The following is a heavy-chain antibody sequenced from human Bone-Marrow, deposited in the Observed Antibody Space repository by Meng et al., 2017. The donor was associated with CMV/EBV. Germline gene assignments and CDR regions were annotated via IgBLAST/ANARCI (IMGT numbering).Heavy chain of an antibody. D-gene: IGHD3-10*01. Sequence: GGSLRLSCAASGFTFSSYSMNWVRQAPGKGLEWVSYISSSGSTIYYADSVKGRFTISRDNAKNSLYLQMNSLRAEDTAVYYCARWRMVRGDLDYWGQGTLVTVSS. CDR2: ISSSGSTI. CDR1: GFTFSSYS. J-gene: IGHJ4*02. CDR3: ARWRMVRGDLDY. V-gene: IGHV3-48*04.